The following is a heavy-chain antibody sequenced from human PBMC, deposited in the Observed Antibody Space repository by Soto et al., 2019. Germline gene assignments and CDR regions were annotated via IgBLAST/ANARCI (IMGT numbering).Heavy chain of an antibody. CDR1: GGSFNGYY. CDR3: ARREFYFCSGYYNWFDP. CDR2: INHSGST. J-gene: IGHJ5*02. V-gene: IGHV4-34*01. D-gene: IGHD3-3*01. Sequence: SETLSLTCAVYGGSFNGYYWSWIRHPPGEGLEWIGEINHSGSTNYNPSLRSRVTISVDTSKNQFSLKLSSVTAADTAVYYCARREFYFCSGYYNWFDPCGRVTLVPVSS.